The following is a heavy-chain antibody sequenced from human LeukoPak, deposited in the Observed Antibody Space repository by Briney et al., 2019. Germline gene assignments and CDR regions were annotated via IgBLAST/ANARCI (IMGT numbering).Heavy chain of an antibody. CDR3: ARGPTYYFDY. CDR1: GFTFSSYE. Sequence: GGSLRLSCAASGFTFSSYEMNWVRQAPGKGLEWVSYISSSGSTIYYADSVKGRFTISRDNAKNSLYLQMNSLRAEDTAVYYCARGPTYYFDYWGQGTLVTVSS. CDR2: ISSSGSTI. J-gene: IGHJ4*02. V-gene: IGHV3-48*03.